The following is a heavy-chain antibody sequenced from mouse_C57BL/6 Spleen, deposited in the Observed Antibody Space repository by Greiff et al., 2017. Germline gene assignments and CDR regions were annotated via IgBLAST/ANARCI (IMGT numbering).Heavy chain of an antibody. D-gene: IGHD1-2*01. CDR3: ARGEGLRPRYFDV. V-gene: IGHV1-50*01. Sequence: QVQLKQPGAELVKPGASVKLSCKASGYTFTSYWMQWVKQRPGQGLEWIGEIDPSDSYTNYNQKFKGKATLTVDTSSSTAYMQLSSLTSEDSAVYYCARGEGLRPRYFDVWGTGTTVTVSS. CDR1: GYTFTSYW. CDR2: IDPSDSYT. J-gene: IGHJ1*03.